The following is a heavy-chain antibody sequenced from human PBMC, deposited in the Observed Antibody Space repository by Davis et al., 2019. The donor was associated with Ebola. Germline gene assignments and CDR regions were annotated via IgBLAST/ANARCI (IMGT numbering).Heavy chain of an antibody. CDR3: ARSHYYYYGMDV. V-gene: IGHV3-30*03. D-gene: IGHD1-14*01. Sequence: GESLKISCAASGFTFSSYGMHWVRQAPGKGLEWVAVISYDGGNKYYADSVKGRFTISRDNSKNTLYLQMNSLRAEDTAVYYCARSHYYYYGMDVWGQGTTVTVSS. J-gene: IGHJ6*02. CDR1: GFTFSSYG. CDR2: ISYDGGNK.